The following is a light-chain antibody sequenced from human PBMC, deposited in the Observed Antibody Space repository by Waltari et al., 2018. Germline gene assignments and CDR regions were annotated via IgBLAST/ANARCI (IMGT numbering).Light chain of an antibody. CDR3: CSYAGSYILV. J-gene: IGLJ2*01. CDR2: DVT. CDR1: SSDVGYYNY. Sequence: QSALTQPRSVSGSPGQSVTISCTGTSSDVGYYNYVSWYQQRPGKAPRLILYDVTKRPPGVPDRFSGSKSGNTASLTISGLQAEDEADFYCCSYAGSYILVFGGGTKLTVL. V-gene: IGLV2-11*01.